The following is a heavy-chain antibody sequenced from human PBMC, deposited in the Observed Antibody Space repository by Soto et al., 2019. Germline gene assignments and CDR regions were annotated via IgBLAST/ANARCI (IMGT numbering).Heavy chain of an antibody. CDR2: IIPIFGTA. D-gene: IGHD2-15*01. CDR1: GGTFSSYA. J-gene: IGHJ5*02. V-gene: IGHV1-69*06. CDR3: ARGYCSGGSCYEYNWFDT. Sequence: GASVKVSCKASGGTFSSYAISWVRQAPGQGLEWMGGIIPIFGTANYAQKFQGRVTITADKSTSTAYMELSSLRSEDTAVYYCARGYCSGGSCYEYNWFDTWGQGTLVTVSS.